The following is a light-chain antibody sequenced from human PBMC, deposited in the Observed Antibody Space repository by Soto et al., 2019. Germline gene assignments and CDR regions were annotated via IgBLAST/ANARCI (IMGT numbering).Light chain of an antibody. V-gene: IGKV1-5*03. CDR1: QKISSW. J-gene: IGKJ2*01. CDR3: QQYNSYSLYT. Sequence: DIQMTQSPSTLSASVGDRVTITCRASQKISSWLAWYQQKPGKAPKLLIYKASSIESGIPSRFSGSGSGTEFTLTISSLQPDDFALYYCQQYNSYSLYTFGEGTKLEIK. CDR2: KAS.